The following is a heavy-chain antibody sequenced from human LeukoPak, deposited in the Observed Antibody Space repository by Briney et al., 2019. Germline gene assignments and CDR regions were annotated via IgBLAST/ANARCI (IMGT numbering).Heavy chain of an antibody. V-gene: IGHV4-39*01. D-gene: IGHD3-22*01. J-gene: IGHJ4*02. CDR1: GGSISSSSYY. Sequence: PSETLSLTCTVSGGSISSSSYYWGWIRQPPGTGLEWIGSIYYSGSTYYNPSLKSRVTISVDTSKNQFSLRLSSVTAADTAVYYCARQGYYYDSSGYHPSVLDYWGQGTLVTVSS. CDR3: ARQGYYYDSSGYHPSVLDY. CDR2: IYYSGST.